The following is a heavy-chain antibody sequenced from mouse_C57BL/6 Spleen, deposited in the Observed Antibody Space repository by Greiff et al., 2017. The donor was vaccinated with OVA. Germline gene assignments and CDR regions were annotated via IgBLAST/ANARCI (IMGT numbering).Heavy chain of an antibody. CDR3: ARGDLWDYAMDY. Sequence: EVKLMESGGGLVKPGGSLTLSCAASGFTFSDYGMHWVRQAPEQGLEWVAYISSGSSTIYYADTVKGRFTISRDNAKNTLFLQMTSLRSEDTAMYYCARGDLWDYAMDYWGQGTSVTVSS. CDR1: GFTFSDYG. J-gene: IGHJ4*01. CDR2: ISSGSSTI. V-gene: IGHV5-17*01. D-gene: IGHD1-1*02.